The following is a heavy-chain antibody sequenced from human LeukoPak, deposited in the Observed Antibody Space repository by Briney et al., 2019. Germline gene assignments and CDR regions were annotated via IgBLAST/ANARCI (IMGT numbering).Heavy chain of an antibody. CDR2: ISSSGSTI. CDR1: GFTFGDYA. J-gene: IGHJ4*02. D-gene: IGHD3-10*01. V-gene: IGHV3-11*01. Sequence: GGSLRLSCTASGFTFGDYAMSWFRQAPGKGLEWVSYISSSGSTIYYADSVKGRFTISRDNAKNSLYLQMNSLRAEDTAVYYCARAGRHYYGSGSYSDWGQGTLVTVSS. CDR3: ARAGRHYYGSGSYSD.